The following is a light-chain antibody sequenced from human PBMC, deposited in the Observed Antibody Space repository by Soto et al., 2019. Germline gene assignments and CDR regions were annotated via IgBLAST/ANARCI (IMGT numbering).Light chain of an antibody. CDR1: QRVNSGF. V-gene: IGKV3-20*01. CDR3: KKYGSSQIN. CDR2: DVY. J-gene: IGKJ4*01. Sequence: EIAFTQSPVTLSFSAGERATLYFRASQRVNSGFLAWYQQKPGQAPRLLIYDVYSRATGIKDRVSDSGSGKDFTITIRRMENDDLEVYYCKKYGSSQINCGGGHKV.